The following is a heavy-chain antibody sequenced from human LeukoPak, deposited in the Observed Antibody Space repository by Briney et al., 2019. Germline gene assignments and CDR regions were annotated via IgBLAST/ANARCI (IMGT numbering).Heavy chain of an antibody. J-gene: IGHJ5*02. CDR2: IRYDGSNK. CDR1: GFTFSSYA. D-gene: IGHD3-10*01. Sequence: GGSLRLSCAASGFTFSSYAMHWVRQAPGKGLEWVAFIRYDGSNKYYADSVKGRFTISRDNSKNTLYLQMNSLRAEDTAVYYCAKSILLGKYGSGSPMDFDPWGQGTLVTVSS. CDR3: AKSILLGKYGSGSPMDFDP. V-gene: IGHV3-30*02.